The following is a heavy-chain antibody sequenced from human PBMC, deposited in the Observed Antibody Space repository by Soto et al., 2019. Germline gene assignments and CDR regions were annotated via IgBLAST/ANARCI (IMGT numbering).Heavy chain of an antibody. V-gene: IGHV3-64D*06. D-gene: IGHD3-22*01. CDR1: GFTFSIYA. Sequence: PGGSLRLSCSASGFTFSIYAMHWVRQAPGKGLEYVSSISTNGGSTHYADSVKGRFTISRDNSKNTQYLQMSSLRADDTAVYYCVKGEYYYDSSGYYPFDYWGHGTLVTSPQ. CDR2: ISTNGGST. CDR3: VKGEYYYDSSGYYPFDY. J-gene: IGHJ4*01.